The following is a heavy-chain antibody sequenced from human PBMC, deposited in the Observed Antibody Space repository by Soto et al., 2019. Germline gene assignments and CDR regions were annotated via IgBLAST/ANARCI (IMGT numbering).Heavy chain of an antibody. CDR3: VEGWNDF. J-gene: IGHJ4*02. CDR1: GFMFSSAW. CDR2: IKSTKDGGAR. Sequence: EVQVVESGGDLGEPGGSHRLSCVTSGFMFSSAWMSWVRQAPGKGLEWVARIKSTKDGGARDYAAPVNGRFSISRDDSKSTVYLQMNSLRVEDTALYYCVEGWNDFWGQGTLVTVSS. V-gene: IGHV3-15*01. D-gene: IGHD1-1*01.